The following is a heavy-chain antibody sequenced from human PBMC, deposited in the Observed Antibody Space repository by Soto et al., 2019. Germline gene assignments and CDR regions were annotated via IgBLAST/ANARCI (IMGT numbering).Heavy chain of an antibody. CDR1: GFTFSSYA. Sequence: GGSLRLSCAASGFTFSSYAMSWVRQAPGKGLEWVSAISGSGGSTYYADSVKGRFTISRDNSKNTLYLQMNSLRAEDTAVYYCAKSGGMITFGGVIVNGWFDPWGQGTLVTVSS. V-gene: IGHV3-23*01. CDR2: ISGSGGST. J-gene: IGHJ5*02. D-gene: IGHD3-16*02. CDR3: AKSGGMITFGGVIVNGWFDP.